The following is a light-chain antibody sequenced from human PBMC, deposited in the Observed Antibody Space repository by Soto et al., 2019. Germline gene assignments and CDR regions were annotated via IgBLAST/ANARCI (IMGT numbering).Light chain of an antibody. CDR1: QSMSKY. V-gene: IGKV1-39*01. CDR2: AAS. J-gene: IGKJ1*01. Sequence: DIQMTQSPSSLSASVGDRVTITCRASQSMSKYLNWYQQKPGEAPKLLIYAASSLKSGVPSRFSGSGSGTDFTFTISNLQPEDFATYYCQQSSSTPWTFGQGTKVEIK. CDR3: QQSSSTPWT.